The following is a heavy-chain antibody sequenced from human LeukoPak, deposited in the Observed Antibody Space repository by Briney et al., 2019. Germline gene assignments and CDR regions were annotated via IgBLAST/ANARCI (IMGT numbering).Heavy chain of an antibody. J-gene: IGHJ3*02. CDR2: IGSRGDSA. V-gene: IGHV3-23*01. D-gene: IGHD5-12*01. CDR1: GFTFSNFA. CDR3: ASWASGYDLRNAFDI. Sequence: PGGSLRLSCAASGFTFSNFAMSWVRQAPGKGLEWVSAIGSRGDSANYADSVKGRFTITRDNSKNTLYLQMNSLRAEDTAVYYCASWASGYDLRNAFDIWGQGTMVTVSS.